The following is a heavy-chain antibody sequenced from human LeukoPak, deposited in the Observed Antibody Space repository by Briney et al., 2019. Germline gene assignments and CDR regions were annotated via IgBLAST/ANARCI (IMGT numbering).Heavy chain of an antibody. CDR1: GLTFSGYD. D-gene: IGHD6-19*01. Sequence: GGSLRLSCAASGLTFSGYDMHWVRQAPGKGLEYLSAIYSDGSRTYYADSVKGRFTISRDNSKNTLYFEMSSLRVEDTAVYYCVKSPGSGWPVWGQGTQLTVSS. CDR2: IYSDGSRT. CDR3: VKSPGSGWPV. J-gene: IGHJ4*02. V-gene: IGHV3-64D*06.